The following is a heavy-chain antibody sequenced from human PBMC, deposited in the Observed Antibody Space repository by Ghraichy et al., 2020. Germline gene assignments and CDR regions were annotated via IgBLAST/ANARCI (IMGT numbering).Heavy chain of an antibody. CDR2: IYHTGST. J-gene: IGHJ3*02. CDR3: ARDYYYDSSGYYRYAFDI. Sequence: SETLSLTCSVSGGSMSRYYWSWIRQPPGKGLEWIGYIYHTGSTNYNPSLKSRGTISLDTSKNQFSLKLTSVSAADTAVYYCARDYYYDSSGYYRYAFDIWGQGTMVTVSS. D-gene: IGHD3-22*01. V-gene: IGHV4-59*12. CDR1: GGSMSRYY.